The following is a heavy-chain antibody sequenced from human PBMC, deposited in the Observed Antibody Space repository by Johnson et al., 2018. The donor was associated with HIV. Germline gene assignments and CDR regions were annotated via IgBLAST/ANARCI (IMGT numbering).Heavy chain of an antibody. J-gene: IGHJ3*02. CDR1: GFTFSYYG. CDR3: ARALRVVVVAATFDAFDI. CDR2: ISYAGSDK. D-gene: IGHD2-15*01. Sequence: QVQLVESGGGVVQPGRSLRLSCAASGFTFSYYGIHWVRQAPGKGLEWVAVISYAGSDKYYSDSVKGRFTISRDNAKNSLYLQMNSLRAEDTALYYCARALRVVVVAATFDAFDIWGQGTMVTVSS. V-gene: IGHV3-33*05.